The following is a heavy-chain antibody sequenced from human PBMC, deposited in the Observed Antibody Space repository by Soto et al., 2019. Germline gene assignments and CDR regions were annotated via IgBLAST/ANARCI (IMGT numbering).Heavy chain of an antibody. CDR3: ARESQLPSRYYYGMDV. CDR1: GGTFSSYA. V-gene: IGHV1-69*01. J-gene: IGHJ6*02. D-gene: IGHD1-7*01. Sequence: QVQLVQSWAEVKKPGSSVKVSCKASGGTFSSYAISWLRQAPGQGLYCMGGIIPNLGTATSAQKFQGRVTITADESTSTADMELSSLRSDDTAVDYCARESQLPSRYYYGMDVWGQGTTVTVSS. CDR2: IIPNLGTA.